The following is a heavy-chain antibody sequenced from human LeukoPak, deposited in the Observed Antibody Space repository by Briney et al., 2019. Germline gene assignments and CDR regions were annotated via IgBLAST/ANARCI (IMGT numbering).Heavy chain of an antibody. Sequence: PSETLSLTCAVYGVSFSGYYWSWIRQPPGKGLEWIGEINHSGSTNYNPSLKSRVTISVDTSKNQFSLKLSSVTAADTAVYYCARGLGLDDSSGYYFDYWGQGNLVTVS. CDR1: GVSFSGYY. V-gene: IGHV4-34*01. CDR2: INHSGST. CDR3: ARGLGLDDSSGYYFDY. J-gene: IGHJ4*02. D-gene: IGHD3-22*01.